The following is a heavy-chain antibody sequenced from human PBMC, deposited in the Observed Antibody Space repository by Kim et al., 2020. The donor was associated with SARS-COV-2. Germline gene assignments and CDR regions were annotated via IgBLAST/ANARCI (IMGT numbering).Heavy chain of an antibody. V-gene: IGHV3-30*01. J-gene: IGHJ5*02. Sequence: ADSVKGRFTISRDNSKNKLYLQMNSLRAEDTAVYYCERGASGSYYSWFGPWGQGTLVTVSS. CDR3: ERGASGSYYSWFGP. D-gene: IGHD1-26*01.